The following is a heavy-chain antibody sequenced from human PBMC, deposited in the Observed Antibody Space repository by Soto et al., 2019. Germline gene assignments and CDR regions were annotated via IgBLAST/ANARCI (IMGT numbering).Heavy chain of an antibody. D-gene: IGHD4-17*01. V-gene: IGHV3-30*18. CDR3: AKDRSDYGDDVYYYFYGMDV. CDR1: GFTFSGYG. J-gene: IGHJ6*02. CDR2: VSYDGNRE. Sequence: GGSLRLSCVVSGFTFSGYGMHWVRQAPGKGLEWVAVVSYDGNREYYADSVKGRFTVSRDNSKNTLYLQMNSLRAEDTAVYYCAKDRSDYGDDVYYYFYGMDVWGQGTTVTVSS.